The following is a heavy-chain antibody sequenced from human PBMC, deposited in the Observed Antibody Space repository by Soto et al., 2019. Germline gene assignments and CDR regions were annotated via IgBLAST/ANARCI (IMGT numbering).Heavy chain of an antibody. CDR3: ARDFQPNYGSSWAHH. V-gene: IGHV3-7*01. J-gene: IGHJ5*02. D-gene: IGHD6-13*01. CDR2: IKEDGSEK. Sequence: GGSLRLSCTGSGFTFSSYWMSWVRQAPGKGLKWVANIKEDGSEKNYVDSVQGRFTISRDNAKNILYLQMNSLRADDTAVYYCARDFQPNYGSSWAHHWGQGALVTVSS. CDR1: GFTFSSYW.